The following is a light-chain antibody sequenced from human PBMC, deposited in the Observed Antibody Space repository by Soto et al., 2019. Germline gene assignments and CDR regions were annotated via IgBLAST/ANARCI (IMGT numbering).Light chain of an antibody. CDR3: SSYTSSSTPHVV. J-gene: IGLJ2*01. V-gene: IGLV2-14*02. CDR2: EVS. CDR1: SSDGGSYNL. Sequence: SALTQPASVSGSTGQSITISCTGTSSDGGSYNLVSWYQQHPGKAPKLVIYEVSNRPSGVSDRFSGSKSGNTASLTISGLQAEDEADYYCSSYTSSSTPHVVFGGGTQLTVL.